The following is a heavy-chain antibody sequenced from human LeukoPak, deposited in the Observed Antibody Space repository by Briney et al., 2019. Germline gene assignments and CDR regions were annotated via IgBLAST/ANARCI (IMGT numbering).Heavy chain of an antibody. V-gene: IGHV3-21*01. CDR2: ISRSSSYI. CDR1: GFTFSSYS. CDR3: ARDFSGIAVAGTLGY. J-gene: IGHJ4*02. Sequence: GGSLRLSCAASGFTFSSYSMNWVRQAPGKGLEWVSSISRSSSYIYYADSVKGRFTIPRDNAKNSLYLQMNSLRAEDTAVYYCARDFSGIAVAGTLGYWGQGTLVTVSS. D-gene: IGHD6-19*01.